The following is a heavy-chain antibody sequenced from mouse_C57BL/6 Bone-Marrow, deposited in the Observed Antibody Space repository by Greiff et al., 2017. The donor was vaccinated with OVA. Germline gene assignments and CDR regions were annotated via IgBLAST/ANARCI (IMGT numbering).Heavy chain of an antibody. CDR3: ARYRGLRLDFDY. CDR2: IDPSDSYT. V-gene: IGHV1-69*01. CDR1: GYTFTSYW. D-gene: IGHD2-4*01. Sequence: VQLQQPGAELVMPGASVKLSCKASGYTFTSYWMHWVKQRPGQGLEWIGEIDPSDSYTNYNQKFKGKSTLTVDKSSSTAYMQLSSLTSEDSAVYYCARYRGLRLDFDYWGQGTTLTVSS. J-gene: IGHJ2*01.